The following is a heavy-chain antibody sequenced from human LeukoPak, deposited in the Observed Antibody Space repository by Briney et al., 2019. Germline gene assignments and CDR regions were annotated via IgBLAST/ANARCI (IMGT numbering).Heavy chain of an antibody. CDR1: GFTFSSYG. CDR2: ISGTGGST. Sequence: GGTLRLSCAASGFTFSSYGMSWVRQAPGKGLEWVSAISGTGGSTYYADSVKGRFTISRDNSKNTLYLQMNSLRAEDTAVYYCARDGEGSSWNPLNWFDPWGQGTLVTVSS. CDR3: ARDGEGSSWNPLNWFDP. V-gene: IGHV3-23*01. J-gene: IGHJ5*02. D-gene: IGHD6-13*01.